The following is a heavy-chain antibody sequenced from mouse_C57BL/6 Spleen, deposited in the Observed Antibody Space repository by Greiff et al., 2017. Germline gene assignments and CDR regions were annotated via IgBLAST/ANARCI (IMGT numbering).Heavy chain of an antibody. CDR3: ARYGSSYGFAY. CDR2: IDPSDSYT. CDR1: GYTFTSYW. Sequence: VQLQQPGAELVMPGASVKLSCKASGYTFTSYWMHWVKQSPGQGLEWIGEIDPSDSYTNYNQKFKGKSTLTVDKASSTAYMQLSSLTSEDSAVYYCARYGSSYGFAYWGQGTLVTVSA. V-gene: IGHV1-69*01. J-gene: IGHJ3*01. D-gene: IGHD1-1*01.